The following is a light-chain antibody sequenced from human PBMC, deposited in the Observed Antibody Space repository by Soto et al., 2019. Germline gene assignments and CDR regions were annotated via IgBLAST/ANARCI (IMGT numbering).Light chain of an antibody. CDR2: EVS. V-gene: IGLV2-8*01. CDR3: SSYGGSNNLL. J-gene: IGLJ2*01. CDR1: SSDVGGSNY. Sequence: QSALTQPPSASGSPGQSVTISCTGTSSDVGGSNYVSWYQQHPGKAPKFIIYEVSQRPSGVPDRFSGSKSGNTASLTVSGLQAEDEADYYCSSYGGSNNLLFGGGTKLTVL.